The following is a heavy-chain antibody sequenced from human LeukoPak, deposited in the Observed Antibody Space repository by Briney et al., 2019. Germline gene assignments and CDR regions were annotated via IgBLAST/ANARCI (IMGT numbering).Heavy chain of an antibody. CDR3: ARDPPYSGYDEYYFDY. CDR2: ISGSGGST. CDR1: GFTFSSYA. D-gene: IGHD5-12*01. Sequence: GGSLRLSCAASGFTFSSYAMSWVRQAPGKGLEWVSAISGSGGSTYYADSVKGRFTISRDNAKNSLYLQMNSLRAEDTAVYYCARDPPYSGYDEYYFDYWGQGTLVTVSS. V-gene: IGHV3-23*01. J-gene: IGHJ4*02.